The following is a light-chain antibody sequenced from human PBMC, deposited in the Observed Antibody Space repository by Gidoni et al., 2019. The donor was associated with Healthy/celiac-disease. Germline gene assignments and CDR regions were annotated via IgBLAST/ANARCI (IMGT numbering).Light chain of an antibody. CDR1: QSVSSN. Sequence: DIVLTQSPATLSVSPGERATLSCRASQSVSSNLAWYQQKPGQAPRLLIYGASTRATGIPARFSGSGSGTEFTLTISSLQSEDFAVYYCQQYKNWPPMYTFGQGTKLEIK. V-gene: IGKV3-15*01. CDR2: GAS. CDR3: QQYKNWPPMYT. J-gene: IGKJ2*01.